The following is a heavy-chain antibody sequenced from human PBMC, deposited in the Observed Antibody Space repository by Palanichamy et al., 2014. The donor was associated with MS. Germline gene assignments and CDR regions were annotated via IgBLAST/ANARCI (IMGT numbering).Heavy chain of an antibody. D-gene: IGHD2-15*01. CDR2: ITSSSNTI. V-gene: IGHV3-48*02. J-gene: IGHJ6*03. Sequence: WVRQAPGKGLEWVSYITSSSNTIYYADSVKGRFTISRDNAKNSLYLQMNSLRDEDTAIYYCARAADIVALLRRVYYHYYYMDVWGKGTTVTVSS. CDR3: ARAADIVALLRRVYYHYYYMDV.